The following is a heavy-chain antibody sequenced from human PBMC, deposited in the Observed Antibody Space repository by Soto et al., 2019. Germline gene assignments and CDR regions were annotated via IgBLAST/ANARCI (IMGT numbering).Heavy chain of an antibody. CDR3: AIDLGYRDFDVHY. CDR2: IRVNNGDT. Sequence: QVQLVQSGAEVKKPGASVKVSCKASGYTFTNSGFSWVRQAPGQGLEWVGWIRVNNGDTHYAQKLQGRVTMTTDTSTSSAFMELRSLTSDDTAVYYCAIDLGYRDFDVHYWGQGTLITDSS. V-gene: IGHV1-18*01. CDR1: GYTFTNSG. D-gene: IGHD4-17*01. J-gene: IGHJ4*02.